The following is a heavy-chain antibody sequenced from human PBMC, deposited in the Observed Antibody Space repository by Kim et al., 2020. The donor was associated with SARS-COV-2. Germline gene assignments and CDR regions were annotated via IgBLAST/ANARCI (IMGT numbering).Heavy chain of an antibody. CDR3: ARDFRGSSYDSSGYYNY. J-gene: IGHJ4*01. Sequence: SVKVSCKASGGTFSSYAISWVRQAPGQGLEWMGGIIPIFGTANYAQKFQGRVTITADESTSTAYMELSSLRSEETAVYYCARDFRGSSYDSSGYYNYWGQGTLVTVSS. D-gene: IGHD3-22*01. V-gene: IGHV1-69*13. CDR2: IIPIFGTA. CDR1: GGTFSSYA.